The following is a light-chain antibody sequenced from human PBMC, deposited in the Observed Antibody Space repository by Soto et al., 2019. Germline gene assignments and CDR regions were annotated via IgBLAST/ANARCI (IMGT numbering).Light chain of an antibody. V-gene: IGLV2-14*01. CDR3: SSYTSSSTWV. J-gene: IGLJ3*02. Sequence: QSALTQPASVSGSPGQSITISCTGNSSDVGGYHYVSWYQQHPGKAPKLMIYEVRNRPSGVSNRFSGSKSGNTASLTISGRQAEDEADYYCSSYTSSSTWVFGGGTKLTVL. CDR2: EVR. CDR1: SSDVGGYHY.